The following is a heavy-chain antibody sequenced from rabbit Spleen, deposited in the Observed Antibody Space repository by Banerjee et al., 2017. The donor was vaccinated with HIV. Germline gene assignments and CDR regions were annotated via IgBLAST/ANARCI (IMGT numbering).Heavy chain of an antibody. Sequence: QQQLVESGGGLVKPGASLTLTCKASGFSFSDRDVMCWVRQAPGKGLQWIACINVYTGKPVYATWAKGRFTISRTSSTTVTLQMTSLTAADTATYFCARDTSSSFSSYGMDLWGPGTLVTVS. CDR2: INVYTGKP. CDR3: ARDTSSSFSSYGMDL. J-gene: IGHJ6*01. D-gene: IGHD1-1*01. V-gene: IGHV1S45*01. CDR1: GFSFSDRDV.